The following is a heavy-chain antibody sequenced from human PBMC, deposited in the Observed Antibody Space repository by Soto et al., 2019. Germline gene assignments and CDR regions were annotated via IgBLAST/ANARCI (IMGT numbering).Heavy chain of an antibody. D-gene: IGHD1-26*01. CDR2: IKPSGGST. Sequence: QVQLVQSGAEVKKPGASVKVSCKASGYTFTSYYMHWVRQAPGQGLEWMGIIKPSGGSTSYAQKFKGRVTMTRDTSTSTVYMELSSLRSEDTAVYYCARDSGSYGDFDYWGQGTLVTVSS. J-gene: IGHJ4*02. CDR3: ARDSGSYGDFDY. V-gene: IGHV1-46*01. CDR1: GYTFTSYY.